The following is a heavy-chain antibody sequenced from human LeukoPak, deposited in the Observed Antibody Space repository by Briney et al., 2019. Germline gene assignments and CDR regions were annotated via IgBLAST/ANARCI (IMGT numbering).Heavy chain of an antibody. CDR1: GYTFTGYY. CDR3: ARDSAGGDYKNMDV. Sequence: ASVKVSCKASGYTFTGYYMHWVRQAPGQGLEWMGWINPNSGGTNYAQKFQGRVTMTRDTSISTAYMELSRLRSDDTAVYYCARDSAGGDYKNMDVWGKGTTVTVSS. CDR2: INPNSGGT. V-gene: IGHV1-2*02. D-gene: IGHD4-17*01. J-gene: IGHJ6*03.